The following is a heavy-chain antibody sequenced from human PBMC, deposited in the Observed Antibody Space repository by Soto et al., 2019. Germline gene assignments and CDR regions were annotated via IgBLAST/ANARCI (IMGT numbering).Heavy chain of an antibody. CDR3: ARDKGSGSYDS. Sequence: EVQLLESGGDLVQPGGSLRLSCEASGFTFRTYAMTWVRHAPGKGLEWVSAIIGNGDRTYYADSVKGRFIISRDNSKNTLYLHMSSLRADDTAIYYCARDKGSGSYDSWGQGTLVTVSS. CDR2: IIGNGDRT. J-gene: IGHJ4*02. V-gene: IGHV3-23*01. D-gene: IGHD3-10*01. CDR1: GFTFRTYA.